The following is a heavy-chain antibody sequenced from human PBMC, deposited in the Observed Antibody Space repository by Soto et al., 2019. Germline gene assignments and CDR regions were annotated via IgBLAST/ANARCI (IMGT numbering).Heavy chain of an antibody. D-gene: IGHD3-22*01. CDR1: GGSFSGYY. CDR2: INHSGST. V-gene: IGHV4-34*01. Sequence: TLSLTCAVYGGSFSGYYWSWIRQPPGKGLEWIGEINHSGSTNYNPSLKSRVTISVDRSKNQFSLKLSSVTAADTAVYYCARGGVDYYDSSGYYFSPYYFDYWGQGTLVTVSS. J-gene: IGHJ4*02. CDR3: ARGGVDYYDSSGYYFSPYYFDY.